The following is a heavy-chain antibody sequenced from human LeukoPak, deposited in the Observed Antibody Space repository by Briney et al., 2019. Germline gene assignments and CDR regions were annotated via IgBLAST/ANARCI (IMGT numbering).Heavy chain of an antibody. J-gene: IGHJ4*02. CDR3: ARLHCISETCYNY. D-gene: IGHD3-16*02. CDR1: GDSINTDY. V-gene: IGHV4-59*08. Sequence: PSETLSLTCIVSGDSINTDYWSWIRQSPGKGLEWIGYINYRGNSGYNPSLKSRVTISVNRPDKKVSLKMRTVTAADTAIYYCARLHCISETCYNYWAVGALVTVSS. CDR2: INYRGNS.